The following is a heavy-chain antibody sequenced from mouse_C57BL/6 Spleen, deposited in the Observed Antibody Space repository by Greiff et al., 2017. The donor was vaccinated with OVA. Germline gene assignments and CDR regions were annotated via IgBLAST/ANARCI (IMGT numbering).Heavy chain of an antibody. V-gene: IGHV5-16*01. Sequence: EVKLMESEGGLVQPGSSMKLSCTASGFTFSDYYMAWVRQVPEKGLEWVANINYDGSSTYYLDSLKSRFIISRDNAKNILYLQMSSLKSEDTATYYCARGLDNSNYVGAMDYWGQGTSVTVSS. D-gene: IGHD2-5*01. CDR3: ARGLDNSNYVGAMDY. CDR2: INYDGSST. CDR1: GFTFSDYY. J-gene: IGHJ4*01.